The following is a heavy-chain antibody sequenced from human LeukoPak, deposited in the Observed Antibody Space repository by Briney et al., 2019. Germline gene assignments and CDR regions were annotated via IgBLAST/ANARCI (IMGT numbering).Heavy chain of an antibody. D-gene: IGHD4-23*01. Sequence: GRSLRLSCAASGFTFSNYGMHWIRQAPGKGLEWVAVIWYDGSNKYYADSVKGRFTISRDNSKNTLYLQMNSLRAEDTAVYYCAREYGGTYYYYGMDVWGQGTTVTVSS. CDR2: IWYDGSNK. CDR1: GFTFSNYG. CDR3: AREYGGTYYYYGMDV. V-gene: IGHV3-33*01. J-gene: IGHJ6*02.